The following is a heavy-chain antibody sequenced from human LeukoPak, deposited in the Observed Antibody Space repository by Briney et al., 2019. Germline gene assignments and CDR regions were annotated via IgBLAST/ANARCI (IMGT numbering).Heavy chain of an antibody. Sequence: PGRSLRLSCAASGFTFSSYGMHWVRQAPGKGLEWVAVIWYDGSNKYYADSVKGRFTISRDNSKNTLYLQMHSLRAEDAAVYYCAKDLGKRDLWFDPWGQGTLVTVSS. CDR2: IWYDGSNK. D-gene: IGHD1-26*01. V-gene: IGHV3-33*06. CDR3: AKDLGKRDLWFDP. CDR1: GFTFSSYG. J-gene: IGHJ5*02.